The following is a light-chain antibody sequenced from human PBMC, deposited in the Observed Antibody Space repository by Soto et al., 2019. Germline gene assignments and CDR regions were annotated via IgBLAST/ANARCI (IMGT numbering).Light chain of an antibody. CDR2: GAS. J-gene: IGKJ3*01. CDR3: QQYGSSPWA. CDR1: QSVSSSY. V-gene: IGKV3-20*01. Sequence: EIVLTQSPGTLSLSPGERATLSCRASQSVSSSYLAWYQQKPGQAPRLLIYGASSRATGIPDRFSGSGSGTDFTLTISRLELEDFAVYYCQQYGSSPWAFGPGTKVDIK.